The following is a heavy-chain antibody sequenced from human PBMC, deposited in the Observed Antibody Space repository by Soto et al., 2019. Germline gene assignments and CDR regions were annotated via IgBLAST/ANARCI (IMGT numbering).Heavy chain of an antibody. CDR3: ARGIGRFNY. Sequence: EVQLLESGGGLVQPGGSLRLSCGVSGFTFNDFEMNWVRQAPGKGLEWLAYIDGSGTTKKYADSVRGRFTISRDNPNNSLFLQMSSLSAADTAMYYCARGIGRFNYWGQGTLVSVSS. V-gene: IGHV3-48*03. D-gene: IGHD1-26*01. CDR1: GFTFNDFE. J-gene: IGHJ4*02. CDR2: IDGSGTTK.